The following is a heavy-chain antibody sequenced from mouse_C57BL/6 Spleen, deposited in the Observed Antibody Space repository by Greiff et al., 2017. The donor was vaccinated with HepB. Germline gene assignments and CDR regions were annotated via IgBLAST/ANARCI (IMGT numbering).Heavy chain of an antibody. CDR3: TRWDTTVVEGYFDV. CDR1: GYTFTDYE. V-gene: IGHV1-15*01. CDR2: IDPETGGT. J-gene: IGHJ1*03. D-gene: IGHD1-1*01. Sequence: QVQLQQSGAELVRPGASVTLSCKASGYTFTDYEMHWVKQTPVHGLEWIGAIDPETGGTAYNQKFKGKAILTADKSSRTAYMELRSLTSEDSAVYYCTRWDTTVVEGYFDVWGTGTTVTVSS.